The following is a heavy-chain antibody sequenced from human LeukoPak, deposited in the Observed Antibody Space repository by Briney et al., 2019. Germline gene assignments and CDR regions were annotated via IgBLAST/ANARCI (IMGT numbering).Heavy chain of an antibody. Sequence: GGSLRLSCAASGFTVSSNYMTWVRQAPGKGLEWVSIIYSSGSTYYADSVKGRFTISRDNSKNTLYLQMNSLRAEDTAVYYCSGYSWYYCDYWGQGTLVTVSS. J-gene: IGHJ4*02. V-gene: IGHV3-53*01. CDR2: IYSSGST. CDR3: SGYSWYYCDY. CDR1: GFTVSSNY. D-gene: IGHD5-18*01.